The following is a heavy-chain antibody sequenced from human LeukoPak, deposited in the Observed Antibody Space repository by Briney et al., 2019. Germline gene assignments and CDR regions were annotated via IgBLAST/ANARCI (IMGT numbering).Heavy chain of an antibody. Sequence: SETLSLACAVSGGSIKSNNWWSWVRQPPGKGLEWIGEIYHSGSTNYNPSLESRVTVSVDKSKNQFSLDLSSVTAADTAVYYCATFGYSYGDDAFDIWGQGTMVTVSS. CDR1: GGSIKSNNW. CDR3: ATFGYSYGDDAFDI. CDR2: IYHSGST. J-gene: IGHJ3*02. D-gene: IGHD5-18*01. V-gene: IGHV4-4*02.